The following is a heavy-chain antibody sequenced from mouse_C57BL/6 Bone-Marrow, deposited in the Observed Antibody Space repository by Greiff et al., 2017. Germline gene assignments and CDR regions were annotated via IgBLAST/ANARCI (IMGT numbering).Heavy chain of an antibody. V-gene: IGHV1-53*01. CDR2: INPSNGGT. CDR1: GYTFTSYW. CDR3: ARSHLITTVVAGCDY. Sequence: QVQLQQPGTELVKPGASVKLSCKASGYTFTSYWMHWVKQRPGQGLEWIGNINPSNGGTNYNEKFKSKATLTVDKSSSTAYMQLSSLTSEDSAFYYCARSHLITTVVAGCDYWGQGTTLTVSS. J-gene: IGHJ2*01. D-gene: IGHD1-1*01.